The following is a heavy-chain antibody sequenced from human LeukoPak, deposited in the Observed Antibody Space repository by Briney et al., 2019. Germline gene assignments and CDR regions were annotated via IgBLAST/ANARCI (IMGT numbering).Heavy chain of an antibody. CDR1: GGSIGSGSYY. CDR3: ARGPFVGLDAFDI. D-gene: IGHD2/OR15-2a*01. CDR2: IYTSGST. J-gene: IGHJ3*02. V-gene: IGHV4-61*02. Sequence: SETLSLTCTVSGGSIGSGSYYWNWIRQPAGKGLEWIGRIYTSGSTNYNPSLKSRVTMSVDTSKNQFSLKLSSVTAADTAVYYCARGPFVGLDAFDIWGQGTMVTVSS.